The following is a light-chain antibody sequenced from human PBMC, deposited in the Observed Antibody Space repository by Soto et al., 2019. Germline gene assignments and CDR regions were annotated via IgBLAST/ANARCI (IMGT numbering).Light chain of an antibody. CDR1: QSVSSN. CDR3: QQYNNWPPEKS. Sequence: EIVMTQSPATLSVSPGERATLSCRASQSVSSNLAWYRQKPGQAPRLLIYGASTRATGIPARFSGSGSGTELTLTISSLQSEDFAVYYCQQYNNWPPEKSFGQGTKVEIK. CDR2: GAS. V-gene: IGKV3-15*01. J-gene: IGKJ1*01.